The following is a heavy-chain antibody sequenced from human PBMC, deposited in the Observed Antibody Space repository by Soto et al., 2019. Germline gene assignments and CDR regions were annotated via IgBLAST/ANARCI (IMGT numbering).Heavy chain of an antibody. CDR3: AKFGMATTKRSPPYYIDY. V-gene: IGHV3-23*01. CDR2: ISGSGGGT. D-gene: IGHD1-1*01. Sequence: GALRLSCAASGFTFSSYAMSWVRQAPGKGLEWVSSISGSGGGTYYADSVKGRFTFSRDNSKNTLYLQMNSLRAEDTAVYYCAKFGMATTKRSPPYYIDYWGQGALVTVSS. CDR1: GFTFSSYA. J-gene: IGHJ4*02.